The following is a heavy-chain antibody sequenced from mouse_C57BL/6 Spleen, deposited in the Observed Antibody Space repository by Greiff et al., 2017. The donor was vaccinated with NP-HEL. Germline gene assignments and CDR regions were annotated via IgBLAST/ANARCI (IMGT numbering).Heavy chain of an antibody. CDR3: ARGYSNYVLFAY. CDR2: IDPSDSYT. J-gene: IGHJ3*01. Sequence: QVQLQQPGAELVKPGASVKLSCKASGYTFTSYWMQWVKQRPGQGLEWIGEIDPSDSYTNYNQKFKGKATLTVDTSSSTAYMQLSSLTSEDSAVYYCARGYSNYVLFAYWGQGTLVTVSA. CDR1: GYTFTSYW. V-gene: IGHV1-50*01. D-gene: IGHD2-5*01.